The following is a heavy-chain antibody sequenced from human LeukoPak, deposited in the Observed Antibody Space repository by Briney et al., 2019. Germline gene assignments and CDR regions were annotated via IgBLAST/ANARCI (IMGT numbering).Heavy chain of an antibody. CDR1: GFTFSSYS. CDR2: ISSSSSPI. CDR3: VRDHHRRLYDTQARDTFDI. V-gene: IGHV3-48*01. D-gene: IGHD3-22*01. J-gene: IGHJ3*02. Sequence: SGGSLRLSCAASGFTFSSYSMNWVRQAPGKGPEWVSYISSSSSPIYYADSVKGRFTISRDNAKNSLYLQMNSLRAEDTAVYYCVRDHHRRLYDTQARDTFDIWGQGTMVTVSS.